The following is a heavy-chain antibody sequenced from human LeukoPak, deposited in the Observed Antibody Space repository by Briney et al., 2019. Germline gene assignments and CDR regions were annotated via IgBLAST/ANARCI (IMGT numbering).Heavy chain of an antibody. V-gene: IGHV4-59*08. CDR3: ASGNTLKGVDY. J-gene: IGHJ4*02. CDR2: IYYSGST. Sequence: SETLSLTCTLSGGSISSYYWSWIRQPPGKGLEWIGYIYYSGSTNYNPSLKSRVTISVDTSKNQFSLRLTSVTAADTAVYYCASGNTLKGVDYWGQGTLVSVSS. D-gene: IGHD2/OR15-2a*01. CDR1: GGSISSYY.